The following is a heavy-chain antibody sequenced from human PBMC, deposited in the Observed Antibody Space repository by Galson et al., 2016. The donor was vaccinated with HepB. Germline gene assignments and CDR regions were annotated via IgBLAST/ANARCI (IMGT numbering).Heavy chain of an antibody. J-gene: IGHJ6*02. CDR3: ARPMVRGVAGYHYGLDV. CDR2: LSYSGST. CDR1: GDSISSGGFY. D-gene: IGHD3-10*01. V-gene: IGHV4-31*03. Sequence: TLSLTCTVSGDSISSGGFYWTWIRQHPGKGLEWIGYLSYSGSTYYNPSLKSRVILSVDTSENQFSLKLSSVTAADTAVYYCARPMVRGVAGYHYGLDVWGQGTTVTVSS.